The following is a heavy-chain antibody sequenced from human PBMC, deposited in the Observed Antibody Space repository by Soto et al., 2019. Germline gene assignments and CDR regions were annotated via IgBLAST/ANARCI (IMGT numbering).Heavy chain of an antibody. J-gene: IGHJ4*02. D-gene: IGHD2-2*01. V-gene: IGHV1-3*01. Sequence: GASVKVSCKASGYTFTSYAMHWVRQAPGQRLEWMGWINAGNGNTKYSQKFQGRVTITRDTSASTAYMELSSLRSEDTAVYYCARGMSMRYQLLSGVDYWGQGTLVTVSS. CDR2: INAGNGNT. CDR3: ARGMSMRYQLLSGVDY. CDR1: GYTFTSYA.